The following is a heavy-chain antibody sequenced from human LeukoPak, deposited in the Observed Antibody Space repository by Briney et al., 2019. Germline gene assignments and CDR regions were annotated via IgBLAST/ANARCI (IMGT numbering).Heavy chain of an antibody. V-gene: IGHV1-24*01. CDR2: FDPEDGET. Sequence: GASVKVSCKVSGYTLTELSMHWVRQARGKGLEWMGSFDPEDGETIYAQKFQGRVTMTEDTSTDTAYMELRRLKSDDTAVYYCARSPFLYDSSGYYYWSDFWGQGTLVTVSS. CDR1: GYTLTELS. CDR3: ARSPFLYDSSGYYYWSDF. J-gene: IGHJ4*02. D-gene: IGHD3-22*01.